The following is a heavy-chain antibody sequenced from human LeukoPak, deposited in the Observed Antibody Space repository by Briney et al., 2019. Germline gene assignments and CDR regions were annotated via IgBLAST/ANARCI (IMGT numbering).Heavy chain of an antibody. CDR2: ISSSGSNI. Sequence: GGSLRLSCAASGFTFSSYEMNWVRQAPGKGLEWVSYISSSGSNIYYADSVKGRFTISRDNAKNSLYLQINSLRAEYTAVYYCTREYCSSTSCYPMDYWGQGTLVTVSS. CDR3: TREYCSSTSCYPMDY. D-gene: IGHD2-2*01. V-gene: IGHV3-48*03. J-gene: IGHJ4*02. CDR1: GFTFSSYE.